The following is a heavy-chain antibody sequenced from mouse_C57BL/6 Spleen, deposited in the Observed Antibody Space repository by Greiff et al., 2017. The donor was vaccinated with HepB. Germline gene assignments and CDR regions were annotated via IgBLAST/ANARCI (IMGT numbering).Heavy chain of an antibody. CDR3: ARVGYYSNPFDY. CDR1: GYSITSGYY. Sequence: DVQLQESGPGLVKPSQSLSLTCSVTGYSITSGYYWNWIRQFPGNKLEWMGYISYDGSNNYNPSLKNRISITRDTSKNQFFLKLNSVTTEDTATYYCARVGYYSNPFDYWGQGTTLTVSS. D-gene: IGHD2-5*01. CDR2: ISYDGSN. V-gene: IGHV3-6*01. J-gene: IGHJ2*01.